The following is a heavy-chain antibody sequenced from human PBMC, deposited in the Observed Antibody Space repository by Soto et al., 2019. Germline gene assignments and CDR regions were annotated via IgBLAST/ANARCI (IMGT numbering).Heavy chain of an antibody. D-gene: IGHD6-13*01. CDR2: INAGNGNT. Sequence: ASVKVSCKASGYTFTSYAMHWVRQAPGQRLEWMGWINAGNGNTKYSQKFQGRVTITRDTSASTAYMELSSLRSEDTAVYYCAREPRIAAAGTMYYWGQGTLVTVSS. J-gene: IGHJ4*02. V-gene: IGHV1-3*01. CDR3: AREPRIAAAGTMYY. CDR1: GYTFTSYA.